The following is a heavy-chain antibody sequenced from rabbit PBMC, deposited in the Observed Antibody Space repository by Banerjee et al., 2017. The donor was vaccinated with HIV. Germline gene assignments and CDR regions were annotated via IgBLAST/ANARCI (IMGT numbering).Heavy chain of an antibody. CDR2: IYSDFGTG. J-gene: IGHJ6*01. CDR1: GIDFSNYG. D-gene: IGHD4-2*01. Sequence: QLVESGGGLVTLGGSLKLSCKASGIDFSNYGISWVRQAPGKGLEWIAYIYSDFGTGKYASWVNGRFTISSDNAQNTVFLQVTSLTASDTATYFCARDPVVLVAGGYDLWGQGTLVTVS. V-gene: IGHV1S7*01. CDR3: ARDPVVLVAGGYDL.